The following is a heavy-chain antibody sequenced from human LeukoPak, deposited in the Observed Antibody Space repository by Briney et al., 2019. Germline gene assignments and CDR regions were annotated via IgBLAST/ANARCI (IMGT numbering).Heavy chain of an antibody. V-gene: IGHV1-69*13. CDR3: ARTSLYDYVWGSYRYLDY. CDR1: GGTFSSYA. D-gene: IGHD3-16*02. Sequence: ASVKVSCKASGGTFSSYAISWVRQAPGQGLEWMGGIIPIFGTANYAQKFQGRVTITADESTSTAYMELSSLRSEDTAVYYCARTSLYDYVWGSYRYLDYWGQGTLVTVSS. J-gene: IGHJ4*02. CDR2: IIPIFGTA.